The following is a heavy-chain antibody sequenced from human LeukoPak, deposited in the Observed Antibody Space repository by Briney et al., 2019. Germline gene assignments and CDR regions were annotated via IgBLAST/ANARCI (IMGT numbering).Heavy chain of an antibody. D-gene: IGHD6-13*01. Sequence: SETLSLTCTVSGGSIRSYYWSWIRQPPGKGLEWIGYIYYSGSTNYNPSLKSRVTISVDTSKNQFSLKLSSVTAADTAVYYCARDYWGSSWYGGAFDIWGQGTMVTVSS. CDR2: IYYSGST. V-gene: IGHV4-59*01. CDR3: ARDYWGSSWYGGAFDI. J-gene: IGHJ3*02. CDR1: GGSIRSYY.